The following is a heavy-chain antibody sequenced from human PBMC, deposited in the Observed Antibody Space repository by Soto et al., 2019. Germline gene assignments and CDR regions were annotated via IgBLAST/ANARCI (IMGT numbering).Heavy chain of an antibody. D-gene: IGHD3-9*01. J-gene: IGHJ2*01. V-gene: IGHV3-74*01. CDR1: GFTFSSYW. Sequence: EVQLVESGGGLIQPGRSLRLSCAASGFTFSSYWMHWVRQVPGKGLVSVSRINGDGSSTSYADSVKGRFTISRDNAKNTLYLAMNSLRAADTAVYYCARDNAYFDILTGYSHWYFDLWGRGTLVTVSS. CDR2: INGDGSST. CDR3: ARDNAYFDILTGYSHWYFDL.